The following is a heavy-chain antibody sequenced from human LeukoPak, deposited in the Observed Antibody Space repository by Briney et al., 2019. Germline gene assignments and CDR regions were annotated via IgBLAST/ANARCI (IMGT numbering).Heavy chain of an antibody. CDR2: IWYDGSNK. CDR3: ARGGFTDYDVWSAYYTSDY. J-gene: IGHJ4*02. D-gene: IGHD3-3*01. Sequence: PGGSLRLSCAASGFTFSSYGMHWVRQAPGKGLEWVAVIWYDGSNKYYADSVKGRFTISRDNSKNTLSLQMNSLRAEDTAVYYCARGGFTDYDVWSAYYTSDYWGQGTLVTVSS. CDR1: GFTFSSYG. V-gene: IGHV3-33*01.